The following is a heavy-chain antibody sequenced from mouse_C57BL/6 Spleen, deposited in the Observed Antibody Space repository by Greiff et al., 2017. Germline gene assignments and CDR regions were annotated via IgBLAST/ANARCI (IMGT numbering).Heavy chain of an antibody. J-gene: IGHJ2*01. CDR2: IDPNSGGT. CDR1: GYTFTSYW. V-gene: IGHV1-72*01. D-gene: IGHD3-2*02. CDR3: ARKTAQATGFDY. Sequence: VQPPQPGAELVKPGASVKLSCKASGYTFTSYWMHWVKQRPGRGLEWIGRIDPNSGGTKYNEKFKNKATLTVDKPSSTAYMQLSSLTSEDSAVYYCARKTAQATGFDYWGQGTTLTVSS.